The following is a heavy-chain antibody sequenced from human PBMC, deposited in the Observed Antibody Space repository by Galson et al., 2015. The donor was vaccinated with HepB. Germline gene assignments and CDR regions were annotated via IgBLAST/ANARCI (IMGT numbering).Heavy chain of an antibody. CDR2: ISTYNGNT. D-gene: IGHD2-15*01. Sequence: SVKVSCKASGYTFISYGVIWVRQAPGQGLGWMGWISTYNGNTKYAQKFQGRVTMTTDTSTSTAYMDLRSLRSDDTAVYYCVRDAGRYCSGASCYPGYDYWGQGTLVTVSS. CDR3: VRDAGRYCSGASCYPGYDY. V-gene: IGHV1-18*01. J-gene: IGHJ4*02. CDR1: GYTFISYG.